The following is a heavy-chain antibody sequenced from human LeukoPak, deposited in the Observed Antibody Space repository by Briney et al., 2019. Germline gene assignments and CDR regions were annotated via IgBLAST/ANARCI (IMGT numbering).Heavy chain of an antibody. Sequence: ASVKVSCKVSGYTLTELSMHWVRQAPGKGLEWMGGFDPEDGETIYAQKFQGRVTMTEDTSTDTAYMELSSLRSEDTAVYYCARGRDIVVVPAALGAFDIWGQGTMVTVSS. CDR2: FDPEDGET. CDR1: GYTLTELS. CDR3: ARGRDIVVVPAALGAFDI. J-gene: IGHJ3*02. D-gene: IGHD2-2*01. V-gene: IGHV1-24*01.